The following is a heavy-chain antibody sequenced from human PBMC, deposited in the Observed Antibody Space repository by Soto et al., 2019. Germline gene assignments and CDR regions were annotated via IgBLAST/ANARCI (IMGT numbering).Heavy chain of an antibody. CDR1: GGSISSGGYS. CDR3: ARRAYYYDSSGLGPRDAFDI. Sequence: SETLSLTCAVSGGSISSGGYSWSWIRQPPGKGLEWIGYIYHSGSTYYNPSLKSRVTISVDTSKNQFSLKLSSVTAADTAVYYCARRAYYYDSSGLGPRDAFDIWGQGTMVTVSS. D-gene: IGHD3-22*01. V-gene: IGHV4-30-2*05. CDR2: IYHSGST. J-gene: IGHJ3*02.